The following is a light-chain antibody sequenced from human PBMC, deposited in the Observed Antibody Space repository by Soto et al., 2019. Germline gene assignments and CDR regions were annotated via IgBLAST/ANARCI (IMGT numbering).Light chain of an antibody. J-gene: IGKJ1*01. V-gene: IGKV3-20*01. CDR1: QSIRSY. CDR3: QQCDTSPWT. Sequence: EIVLTQSPDTLSLSPGERATLSCRASQSIRSYLAWYQQKPGQAPRLLIYGASSRATGIPDRFSGSGSGTDFTLAISRLEPGESAVYFCQQCDTSPWTFGQGTKVEIK. CDR2: GAS.